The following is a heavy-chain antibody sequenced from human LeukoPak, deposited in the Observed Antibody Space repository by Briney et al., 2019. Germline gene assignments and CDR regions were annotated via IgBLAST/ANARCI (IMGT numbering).Heavy chain of an antibody. CDR2: IYTSGST. V-gene: IGHV4-61*02. CDR1: GGSISSGSYY. D-gene: IGHD6-19*01. Sequence: SETLSLTCTVSGGSISSGSYYWSWIGQPAGKEQEWIGRIYTSGSTNYNPSLNSRATISINTSKNQFSLKLSSVTAADTAVYYCARTLGIAVAGPAGYFQHWGQGTLVTVSS. CDR3: ARTLGIAVAGPAGYFQH. J-gene: IGHJ1*01.